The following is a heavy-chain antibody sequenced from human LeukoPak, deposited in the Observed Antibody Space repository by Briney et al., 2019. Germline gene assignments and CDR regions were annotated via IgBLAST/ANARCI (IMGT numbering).Heavy chain of an antibody. CDR2: IKQDGSEK. CDR3: ARDRGSSGWYEFDY. CDR1: GFTSSSYW. Sequence: TGGSLRLSCAASGFTSSSYWMSWVRQAPGKRLEWVANIKQDGSEKYYVDSVKGRFTISRDNAKNSLYLQMNSLRAEDTAVYYCARDRGSSGWYEFDYWGQGTLVTVSS. D-gene: IGHD6-19*01. V-gene: IGHV3-7*01. J-gene: IGHJ4*02.